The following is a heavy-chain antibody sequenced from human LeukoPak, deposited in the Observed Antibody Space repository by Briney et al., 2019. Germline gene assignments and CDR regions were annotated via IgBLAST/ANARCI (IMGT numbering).Heavy chain of an antibody. V-gene: IGHV3-21*01. J-gene: IGHJ4*02. Sequence: GGSLRLSCAASGFTFDDYAMHWVRQAPGKGLEWVSSIGITSGYIYYADSVKGRFTISRDNAENSLYLQMNSLRAEDTAVYYCARGENWANDYWGQGTLVTVSS. D-gene: IGHD4/OR15-4a*01. CDR2: IGITSGYI. CDR3: ARGENWANDY. CDR1: GFTFDDYA.